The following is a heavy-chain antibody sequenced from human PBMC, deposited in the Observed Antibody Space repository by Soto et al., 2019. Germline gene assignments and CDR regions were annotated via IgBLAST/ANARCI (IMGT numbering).Heavy chain of an antibody. CDR3: ARDTVDTSMLTGYYGMDV. CDR1: GGSFSRNA. V-gene: IGHV1-69*01. Sequence: QVQLVQSGAEVKIPGSSVKVSCKASGGSFSRNAIDWVRQAPGQGLEWMGVFNPVFGTPSYAQRFQGRVTISADEATSTVHMELRSLGVEDTAVYYCARDTVDTSMLTGYYGMDVWGQGTTVTVSS. D-gene: IGHD5-18*01. J-gene: IGHJ6*02. CDR2: FNPVFGTP.